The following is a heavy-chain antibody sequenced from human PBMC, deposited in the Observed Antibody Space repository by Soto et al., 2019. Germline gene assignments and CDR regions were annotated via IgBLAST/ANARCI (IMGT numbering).Heavy chain of an antibody. CDR1: GDSVSSNSAA. CDR2: TYYKSKWYN. J-gene: IGHJ6*02. D-gene: IGHD1-7*01. CDR3: ARGAGTTSHYYYGMDV. V-gene: IGHV6-1*01. Sequence: PSQTLSLTCAISGDSVSSNSAAWNWIRQSPSRGLEWLGRTYYKSKWYNDYAVSVKSRITINPDTSKNQFSLQLNSVTPEDTAVYYCARGAGTTSHYYYGMDVWGQGTTVTVSS.